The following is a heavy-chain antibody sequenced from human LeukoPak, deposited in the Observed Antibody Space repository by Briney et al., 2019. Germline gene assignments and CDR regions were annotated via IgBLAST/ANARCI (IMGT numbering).Heavy chain of an antibody. CDR3: AKTYYYDSSGYYGYFDY. CDR2: IYPGDSDT. Sequence: NLGESLKISCKGSGFSFTTYWIGWVRQMPGKGLEWMGIIYPGDSDTRYSPSFQGQVTISADKSISTAYLQWSSLKASDTAMYYCAKTYYYDSSGYYGYFDYWGQGTLVTVSS. J-gene: IGHJ4*02. D-gene: IGHD3-22*01. V-gene: IGHV5-51*01. CDR1: GFSFTTYW.